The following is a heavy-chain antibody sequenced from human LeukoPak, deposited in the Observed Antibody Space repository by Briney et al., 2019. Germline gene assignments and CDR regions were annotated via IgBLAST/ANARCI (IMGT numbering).Heavy chain of an antibody. V-gene: IGHV4-4*09. Sequence: SETLSLTCTVSGASISSYYWSWIRQTPEKGLEWMGNIHTSGGSSYYPSLKSRLTMSIDTSKNQFSLKLSSVTAADTAVYYCARDGNLPPYYYDSSGYGDAFDIWGQGTMVTVSS. CDR2: IHTSGGS. CDR1: GASISSYY. D-gene: IGHD3-22*01. CDR3: ARDGNLPPYYYDSSGYGDAFDI. J-gene: IGHJ3*02.